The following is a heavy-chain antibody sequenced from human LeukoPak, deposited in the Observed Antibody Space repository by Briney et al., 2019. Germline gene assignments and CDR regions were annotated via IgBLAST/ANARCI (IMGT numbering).Heavy chain of an antibody. J-gene: IGHJ4*02. Sequence: ASVKVSCKASGYTFTSYYMHWVRQAPGQGLEWMGIINPSGGSTSYAQKFQGRVTMTTDTSTSTAYMELRSLRSDDTAVYYCARDHHGDPADWGQGTLVTVSS. V-gene: IGHV1-46*01. CDR3: ARDHHGDPAD. D-gene: IGHD4-17*01. CDR1: GYTFTSYY. CDR2: INPSGGST.